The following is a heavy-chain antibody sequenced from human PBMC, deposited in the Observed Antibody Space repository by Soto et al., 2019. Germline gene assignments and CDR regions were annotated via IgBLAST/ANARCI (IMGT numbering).Heavy chain of an antibody. CDR2: INPSGGST. CDR3: ARGGGAAAGGDAFDI. D-gene: IGHD6-13*01. V-gene: IGHV1-46*03. J-gene: IGHJ3*02. Sequence: QVQLVQSGAEVKKPGASVKVSCKASGYTFTSYYMHWVRQAPGQGLEWMGIINPSGGSTSYAQKFQGRVTMTRDTSTSTVYMELSSLRSEDTAVYYCARGGGAAAGGDAFDIWGQGTMVTVSS. CDR1: GYTFTSYY.